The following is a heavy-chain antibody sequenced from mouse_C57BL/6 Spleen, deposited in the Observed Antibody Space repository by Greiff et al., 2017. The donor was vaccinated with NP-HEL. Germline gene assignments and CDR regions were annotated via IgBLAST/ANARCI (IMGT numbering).Heavy chain of an antibody. J-gene: IGHJ2*01. CDR1: GFTFSSYA. CDR3: AREPNYFDY. CDR2: ISDGGSYT. V-gene: IGHV5-4*01. Sequence: EVHLVESGGGLVKPGGSLKLSCAASGFTFSSYAMSWVRQTPEKRLEWVATISDGGSYTYYPDNVKGRFTISRDNAKNNLYLQMSHLKSEDTAMYYCAREPNYFDYWGQGTTLTVSS.